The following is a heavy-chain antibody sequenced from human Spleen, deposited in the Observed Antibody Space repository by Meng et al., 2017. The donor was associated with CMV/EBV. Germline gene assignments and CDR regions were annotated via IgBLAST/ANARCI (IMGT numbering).Heavy chain of an antibody. J-gene: IGHJ5*02. Sequence: SGYTLNDNYIHRVRQPPGQGLEWMGWLNPDSGTTKYAQKFQDRVTLTRDMSINTAYMDLSRLKFDDTAVYFCARAQAIGAANWFDPWGQGTLVTVSS. CDR1: GYTLNDNY. D-gene: IGHD6-13*01. V-gene: IGHV1-2*02. CDR2: LNPDSGTT. CDR3: ARAQAIGAANWFDP.